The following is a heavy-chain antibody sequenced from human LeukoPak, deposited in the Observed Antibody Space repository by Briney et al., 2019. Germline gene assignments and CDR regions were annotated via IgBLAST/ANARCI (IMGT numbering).Heavy chain of an antibody. D-gene: IGHD6-13*01. CDR3: ARHPEYSSSHNNWFDP. J-gene: IGHJ5*02. CDR2: INYSGTT. V-gene: IGHV4-59*08. Sequence: WVRQAPGKGLEWIGYINYSGTTNYNPSLKSRATMSVDTSKKQFSLRLISVTAADTAVYYCARHPEYSSSHNNWFDPWGQGTLVTVSS.